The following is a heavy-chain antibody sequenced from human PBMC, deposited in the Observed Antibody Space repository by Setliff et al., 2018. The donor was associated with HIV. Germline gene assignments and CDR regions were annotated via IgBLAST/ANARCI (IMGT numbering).Heavy chain of an antibody. D-gene: IGHD3-9*01. J-gene: IGHJ4*02. CDR2: INPNMGDT. CDR3: ARQDIPTGYYLFDY. V-gene: IGHV1-2*06. CDR1: GYKFTGHH. Sequence: GASVKVSCKASGYKFTGHHIQWMRQAPGQGLEGMGRINPNMGDTQYAQKFQGRIIMTRDTSINTVYMELSSLTSDDTALYYCARQDIPTGYYLFDYWGQGTQVTVSS.